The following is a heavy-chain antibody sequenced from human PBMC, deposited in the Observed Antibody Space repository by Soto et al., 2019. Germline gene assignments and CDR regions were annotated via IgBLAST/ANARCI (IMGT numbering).Heavy chain of an antibody. CDR1: GFSLSYARMA. CDR3: ARLTMFRGELGNYYYGMDF. CDR2: IFSTDEK. J-gene: IGHJ6*02. D-gene: IGHD3-10*01. V-gene: IGHV2-26*01. Sequence: QVTLKESRPVMVKATATLAVTCTVSGFSLSYARMAVSWIRQPPGKALEWLAHIFSTDEKSYNASLKTRLSISKDPSRSQVVLTMTNMDPVDTATYYCARLTMFRGELGNYYYGMDFWGQGTTVTVSS.